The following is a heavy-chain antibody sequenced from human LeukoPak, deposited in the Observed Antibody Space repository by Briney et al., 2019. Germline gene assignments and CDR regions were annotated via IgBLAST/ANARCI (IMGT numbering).Heavy chain of an antibody. J-gene: IGHJ6*03. V-gene: IGHV4-4*07. CDR1: GGSISSYY. D-gene: IGHD1-7*01. CDR2: IYTSGST. Sequence: SETLSLTCTVSGGSISSYYWSWIRQPAGKGLEWIGRIYTSGSTNYNPSLKSRVTMSVDTSKNQFSLKLSSVTAADTAVYYCARAGELELPKPYYYYYMDVWGKGTAVTVSS. CDR3: ARAGELELPKPYYYYYMDV.